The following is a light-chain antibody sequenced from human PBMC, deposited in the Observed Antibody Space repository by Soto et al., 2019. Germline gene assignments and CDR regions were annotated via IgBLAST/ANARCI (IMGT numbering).Light chain of an antibody. CDR3: LPGHNLPLT. V-gene: IGKV3-15*01. CDR1: QSISTE. Sequence: EIVMTQSPATLSVSPGERATLSCRASQSISTELAWYQQKPGQPPRLLIYSGSTRATGVPARFTGSGSGSAFTLTISGLQSEDFAVYYCLPGHNLPLTFGQGNRLEI. CDR2: SGS. J-gene: IGKJ2*01.